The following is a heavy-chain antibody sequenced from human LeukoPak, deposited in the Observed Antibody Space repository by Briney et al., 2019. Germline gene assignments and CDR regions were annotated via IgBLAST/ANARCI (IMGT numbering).Heavy chain of an antibody. CDR2: IYYSGST. CDR3: ARAPNWDRPFDS. D-gene: IGHD7-27*01. Sequence: SETLSLTCTVSGGSISSYYWSWLRQPPGKGLEWIGYIYYSGSTNYNPSLKSRVTISVDTSKNQFSLKLSSVTAADTAVYYCARAPNWDRPFDSWGQGTLVTVSS. J-gene: IGHJ4*02. CDR1: GGSISSYY. V-gene: IGHV4-59*01.